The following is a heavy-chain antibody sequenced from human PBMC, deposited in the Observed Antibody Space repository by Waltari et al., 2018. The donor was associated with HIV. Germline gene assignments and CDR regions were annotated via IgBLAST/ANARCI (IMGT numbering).Heavy chain of an antibody. J-gene: IGHJ5*02. Sequence: QVQLQESGPGLVKPSGTLSLTCAVSGGSISSSNWWSWVRQPPGKGLEWIGEIYHSGSTNYNPSLNSRVTISVDKSKNQFSLKLSSVTAADTAVYYCARAAMVDFWSGYRNWFDPWGQGTLVTVSS. D-gene: IGHD3-3*01. CDR3: ARAAMVDFWSGYRNWFDP. V-gene: IGHV4-4*02. CDR1: GGSISSSNW. CDR2: IYHSGST.